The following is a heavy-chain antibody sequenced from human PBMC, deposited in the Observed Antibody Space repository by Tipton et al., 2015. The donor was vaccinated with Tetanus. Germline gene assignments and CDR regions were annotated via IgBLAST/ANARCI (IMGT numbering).Heavy chain of an antibody. J-gene: IGHJ4*02. CDR1: GFTFSSYA. D-gene: IGHD7-27*01. CDR2: ISYDGSNK. Sequence: RSLRLSCAASGFTFSSYAMHWVRQAPGKGLEWVAVISYDGSNKYYADSVKGRFTISRDNSKNTLYLQMNSLGAEDTAVYYCARDLGQSYFDYWGQGTLVTVSS. CDR3: ARDLGQSYFDY. V-gene: IGHV3-30*04.